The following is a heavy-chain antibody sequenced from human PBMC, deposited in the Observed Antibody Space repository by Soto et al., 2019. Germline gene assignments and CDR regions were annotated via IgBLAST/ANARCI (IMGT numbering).Heavy chain of an antibody. Sequence: ASVKVSCKTSGYTFTNYFIHWVRQAPGQGLEWMGIINPSADSTNYAQKFQGRVTVTRDTSTSTVYMELRRLRSEDTAVYYCVREYGGSRXFDYWGQGTPVTVSS. V-gene: IGHV1-46*01. D-gene: IGHD1-26*01. CDR2: INPSADST. CDR3: VREYGGSRXFDY. CDR1: GYTFTNYF. J-gene: IGHJ4*02.